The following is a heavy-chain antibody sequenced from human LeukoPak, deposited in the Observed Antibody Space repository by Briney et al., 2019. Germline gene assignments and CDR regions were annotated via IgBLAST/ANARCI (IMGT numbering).Heavy chain of an antibody. Sequence: SSETLSLTCAVYGGSFSGYYWSWIRQPPGKGLEWIGEINHSGSTNYNPSLKSRVTVSVDTSKNQFSLKLSSVTAADTAVYYCARQYYYGSGSYDYWGQGTLVTVSS. V-gene: IGHV4-34*01. D-gene: IGHD3-10*01. CDR1: GGSFSGYY. CDR2: INHSGST. J-gene: IGHJ4*02. CDR3: ARQYYYGSGSYDY.